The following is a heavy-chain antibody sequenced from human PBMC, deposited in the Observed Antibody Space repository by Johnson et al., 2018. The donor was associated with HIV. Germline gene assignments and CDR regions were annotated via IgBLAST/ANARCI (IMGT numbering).Heavy chain of an antibody. J-gene: IGHJ3*02. D-gene: IGHD5-24*01. Sequence: QVQLVESGGGVVQPGRSLRLSCAASRFTFSSYAMHWVRQAPGKGLEWVAVISYDGSNKYHADSVKGRFTISRDNSKNTLYLQMNSLRAEDTAVYYCARACRDGYTCDVYDIWGQGTMVTVAS. CDR3: ARACRDGYTCDVYDI. CDR1: RFTFSSYA. V-gene: IGHV3-30-3*01. CDR2: ISYDGSNK.